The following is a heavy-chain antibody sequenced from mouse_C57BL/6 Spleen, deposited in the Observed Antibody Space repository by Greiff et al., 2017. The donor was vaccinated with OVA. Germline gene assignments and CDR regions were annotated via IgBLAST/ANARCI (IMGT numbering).Heavy chain of an antibody. V-gene: IGHV1-61*01. Sequence: QVHVKQPGAELVRPGSSVKLSCKASGYTFTSYWLDWVKQRPGQGLEWIGNIYPSDSETHYNQKFKDKATLTVDKSSSTAYMQLSILTSEDAAVYYCARSKYYYGSSSFDDWGQGTTRTVSS. CDR2: IYPSDSET. D-gene: IGHD1-1*01. CDR1: GYTFTSYW. CDR3: ARSKYYYGSSSFDD. J-gene: IGHJ2*01.